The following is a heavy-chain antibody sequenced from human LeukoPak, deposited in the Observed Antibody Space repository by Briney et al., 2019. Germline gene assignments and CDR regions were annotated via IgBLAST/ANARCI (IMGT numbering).Heavy chain of an antibody. CDR1: GFTFSSCA. Sequence: GGSLRLSSAASGFTFSSCAMSWVRQAPGKGRQWVSSISPSGGSTYYEDSVKGRFTISRDTSKSTLYLQMNILRAEDTAVYYCAKDRRGQLWLRNGMDVWGQGTTVTVSS. CDR2: ISPSGGST. J-gene: IGHJ6*02. CDR3: AKDRRGQLWLRNGMDV. D-gene: IGHD5-18*01. V-gene: IGHV3-23*01.